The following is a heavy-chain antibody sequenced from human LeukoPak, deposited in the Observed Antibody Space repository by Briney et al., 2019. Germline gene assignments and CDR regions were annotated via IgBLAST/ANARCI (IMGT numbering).Heavy chain of an antibody. CDR3: ARVTGSSSWSGLDY. Sequence: GSLRLSCAVYGGSFSGYYWSWIRQPPGKGLEWIGEINHSGSTNYNPSLKSRVTISVDTSKNQFSLKLSSVTAADTAVYYCARVTGSSSWSGLDYWGQGTLVTVSS. V-gene: IGHV4-34*01. J-gene: IGHJ4*02. CDR1: GGSFSGYY. D-gene: IGHD6-13*01. CDR2: INHSGST.